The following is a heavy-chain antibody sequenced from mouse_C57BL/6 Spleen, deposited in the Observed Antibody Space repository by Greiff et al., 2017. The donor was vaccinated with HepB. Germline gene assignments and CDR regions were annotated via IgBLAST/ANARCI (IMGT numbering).Heavy chain of an antibody. CDR3: ARGYYDYDWGTWFAY. CDR1: GYSFTGYF. Sequence: VQLQQSGPELVKPGDSVKISCKASGYSFTGYFMNWVMQSHGKSLEWIGRINPYNGDTFYNQKFKGKATLTVDKSSSTAHMELRSLTSEDSAVYYCARGYYDYDWGTWFAYWGQGTLVTVSA. CDR2: INPYNGDT. J-gene: IGHJ3*01. D-gene: IGHD2-4*01. V-gene: IGHV1-20*01.